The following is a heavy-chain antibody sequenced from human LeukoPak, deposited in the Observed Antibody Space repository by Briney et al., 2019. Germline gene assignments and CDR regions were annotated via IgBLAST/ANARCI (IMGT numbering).Heavy chain of an antibody. V-gene: IGHV4-39*01. CDR2: IYYSGST. Sequence: SETLSLTCTVSGGSISSSSYYWGWIRQPPGKGLEWIGSIYYSGSTYYNPSLKSRITISVDTSKNQFSLKLSSVTAADTAVYYCARCSTVTTPGGWYFDLWGRGTLVTVSS. CDR3: ARCSTVTTPGGWYFDL. J-gene: IGHJ2*01. D-gene: IGHD4-17*01. CDR1: GGSISSSSYY.